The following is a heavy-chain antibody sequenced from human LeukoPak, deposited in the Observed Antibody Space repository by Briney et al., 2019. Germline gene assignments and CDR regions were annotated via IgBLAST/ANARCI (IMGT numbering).Heavy chain of an antibody. CDR2: IYTSGST. J-gene: IGHJ4*02. Sequence: SETLSLTCTVSGGSISSGSYYWSWIRQPAGKGLEWIGRIYTSGSTNYNPSLKSRVTISVDTSKNQFSLKLSSVTAADTAVYYCARGVIVGATGPYFDYWGQGTLVTVSS. V-gene: IGHV4-61*02. CDR1: GGSISSGSYY. D-gene: IGHD1-26*01. CDR3: ARGVIVGATGPYFDY.